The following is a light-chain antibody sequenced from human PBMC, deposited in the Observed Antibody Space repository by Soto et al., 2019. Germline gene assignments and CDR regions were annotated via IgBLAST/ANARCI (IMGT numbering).Light chain of an antibody. CDR3: QQSYRTPLT. CDR2: AAS. V-gene: IGKV1-39*01. Sequence: DIQMTQSPSSLSASVGDRVTITCRASQSVDRYLNWYQQKPGKAPKLLIYAASSLQSWVPSRFSGSGSETDFTLTISSLQPEDFATYYCQQSYRTPLTFGGGTKVDVK. CDR1: QSVDRY. J-gene: IGKJ4*01.